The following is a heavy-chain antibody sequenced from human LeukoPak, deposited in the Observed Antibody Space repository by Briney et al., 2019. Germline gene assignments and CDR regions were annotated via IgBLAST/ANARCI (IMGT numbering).Heavy chain of an antibody. CDR2: IYYSGST. J-gene: IGHJ4*02. D-gene: IGHD2-21*01. CDR1: GGSISSYY. Sequence: SETLSLTCTVSGGSISSYYWSWIRQPPGKGLEWIGYIYYSGSTNYNPSLKSRVTISVDTSKNQSSLKLSSVTAADTAVYYCARARLDWNCGGDCYYFDYWGQGTLVTVSS. V-gene: IGHV4-59*01. CDR3: ARARLDWNCGGDCYYFDY.